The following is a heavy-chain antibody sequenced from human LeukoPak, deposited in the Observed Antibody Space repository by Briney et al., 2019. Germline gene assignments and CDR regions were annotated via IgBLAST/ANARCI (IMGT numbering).Heavy chain of an antibody. V-gene: IGHV1-3*01. J-gene: IGHJ5*02. Sequence: ASVKVSCKASGYTFTSYAMHWVRQAPGQRLEWMGWINAGNGNTKYSQKFQGRVTITRDTSASTAYMELSSLRSEDTAVYYCARETWWSGGISPFDPWGQGTLVTVSS. D-gene: IGHD2-15*01. CDR3: ARETWWSGGISPFDP. CDR1: GYTFTSYA. CDR2: INAGNGNT.